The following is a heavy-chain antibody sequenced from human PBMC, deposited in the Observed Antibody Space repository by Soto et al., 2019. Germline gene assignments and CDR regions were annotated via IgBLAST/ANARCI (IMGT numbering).Heavy chain of an antibody. D-gene: IGHD4-17*01. CDR1: GGSVTGYN. CDR3: ARANMEGDYGDYFDY. J-gene: IGHJ4*02. V-gene: IGHV4-34*01. CDR2: INHSGST. Sequence: SETLSLTCAVYGGSVTGYNWTWIRQPPGKGLEWIGEINHSGSTNYNPSLKSRVTISVDRSKNQFSLKLSSVTAADTAVYYCARANMEGDYGDYFDYWGQGTLVTVSS.